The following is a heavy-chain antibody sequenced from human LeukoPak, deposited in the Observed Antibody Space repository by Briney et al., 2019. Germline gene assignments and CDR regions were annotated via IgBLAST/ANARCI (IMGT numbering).Heavy chain of an antibody. J-gene: IGHJ4*02. CDR3: AKGQGAYLDD. CDR2: ISGSGGST. Sequence: GGSLRLSCAASGFTLSSYAMSWVRPAPGKGLEWVSTISGSGGSTYYADSVKGRFTISRDNSKNTLYLQMNSRRAEDTAVYYCAKGQGAYLDDWGQGTLVTDAS. CDR1: GFTLSSYA. V-gene: IGHV3-23*01.